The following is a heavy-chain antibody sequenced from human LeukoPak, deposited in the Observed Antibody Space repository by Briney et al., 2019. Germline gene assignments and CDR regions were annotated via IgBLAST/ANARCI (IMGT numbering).Heavy chain of an antibody. D-gene: IGHD3-9*01. J-gene: IGHJ4*02. CDR3: AKDLDPFDILTGYYPDY. CDR1: GFTFSSYS. V-gene: IGHV3-21*04. CDR2: ISSSSSYI. Sequence: GGSLRLSCAASGFTFSSYSMNWVRQAPGKGLEWVSSISSSSSYIYYADSVKGRFTISRDNAKNSLYLQMNSLRAEGTAVYYCAKDLDPFDILTGYYPDYWGQGTLVTVSS.